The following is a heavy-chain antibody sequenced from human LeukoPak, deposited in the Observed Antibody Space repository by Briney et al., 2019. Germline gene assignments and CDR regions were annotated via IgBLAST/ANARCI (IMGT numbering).Heavy chain of an antibody. J-gene: IGHJ4*02. CDR1: GFTFNNYA. D-gene: IGHD3-22*01. CDR3: AKRSGSKSDSSGYYPDY. V-gene: IGHV3-9*01. Sequence: PGRSLRLSCAASGFTFNNYAIHWVRQAPGKGLEWVSSISWNSGSIGYADSVKGRFTISRDNAKNSLYLEMNSLRAEDTAFYYCAKRSGSKSDSSGYYPDYWGQGTLVTVSS. CDR2: ISWNSGSI.